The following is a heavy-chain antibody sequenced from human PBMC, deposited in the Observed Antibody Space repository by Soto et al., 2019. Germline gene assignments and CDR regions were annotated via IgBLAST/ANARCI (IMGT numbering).Heavy chain of an antibody. V-gene: IGHV3-7*01. D-gene: IGHD2-2*01. Sequence: GGSLRLSCAASGFTFSSYWMSWVRQAPGKGLEWVANIKQDGSEKYYVDSVKGRFTISRDNAKNSLYLQMNSLRAEDTAVYYCARDPSIVLVPAATYYYYYYGMDVWGQGTTVTVS. CDR1: GFTFSSYW. CDR2: IKQDGSEK. CDR3: ARDPSIVLVPAATYYYYYYGMDV. J-gene: IGHJ6*02.